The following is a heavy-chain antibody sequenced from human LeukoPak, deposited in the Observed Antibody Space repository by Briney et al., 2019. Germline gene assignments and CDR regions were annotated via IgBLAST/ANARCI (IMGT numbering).Heavy chain of an antibody. Sequence: GGSLRLSCSASGFTFSVYAIHWVRQAPGKGLEYVSTIISNGGSTYYADSVKGRFTISRDNSKNTVSLQMSSLRAEGTALYYCVKDGLAFCGGDCYSYFDYWGQGTLVTVSS. CDR3: VKDGLAFCGGDCYSYFDY. CDR1: GFTFSVYA. D-gene: IGHD2-21*02. CDR2: IISNGGST. V-gene: IGHV3-64D*06. J-gene: IGHJ4*02.